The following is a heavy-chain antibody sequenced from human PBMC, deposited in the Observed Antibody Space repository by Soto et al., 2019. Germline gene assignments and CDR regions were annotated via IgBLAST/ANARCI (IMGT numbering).Heavy chain of an antibody. Sequence: QVQLVQSGAEVKKPGSSVKVSCKASGGTFSSYTISWVRQAPGQGLEWMGRIIPILGIANYAQKFQGRVTMTGDKCTSTAYRELTSLRSEDTAVYYCARASATPFDYWGQGPLVTVSS. CDR1: GGTFSSYT. D-gene: IGHD2-15*01. CDR3: ARASATPFDY. CDR2: IIPILGIA. J-gene: IGHJ4*02. V-gene: IGHV1-69*02.